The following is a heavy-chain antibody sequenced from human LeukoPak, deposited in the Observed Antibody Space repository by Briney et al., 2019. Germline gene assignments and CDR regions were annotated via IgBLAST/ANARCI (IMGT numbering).Heavy chain of an antibody. CDR1: GFTFSSYG. Sequence: GGSLRLSCAASGFTFSSYGMHWVRQAPGKGLEWVAVIWYDGSNKYYADSVKGRFTISRDNSKNTLYLQMNSLRAEDTAVYYCARDKAVTTELTQYFQHWGQGTLVTVSS. CDR2: IWYDGSNK. V-gene: IGHV3-33*08. J-gene: IGHJ1*01. CDR3: ARDKAVTTELTQYFQH. D-gene: IGHD4-11*01.